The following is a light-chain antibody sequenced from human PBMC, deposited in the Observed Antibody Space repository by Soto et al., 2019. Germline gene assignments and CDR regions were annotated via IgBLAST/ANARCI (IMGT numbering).Light chain of an antibody. CDR2: DAS. J-gene: IGKJ1*01. CDR1: QSVSSY. CDR3: QQRSNWPAWT. V-gene: IGKV3-11*01. Sequence: EIVLTQSPATLSLSPGERATLSCMASQSVSSYLAWYQQKPGQAPRLLIYDASNRATGIPARFSGSGSGTDFTLTISSLEPEDFAVYYCQQRSNWPAWTFGQGTKVDIK.